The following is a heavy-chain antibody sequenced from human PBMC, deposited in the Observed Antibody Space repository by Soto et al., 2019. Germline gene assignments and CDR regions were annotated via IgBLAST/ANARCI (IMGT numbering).Heavy chain of an antibody. D-gene: IGHD3-22*01. Sequence: GGSLRLSCAASGFTVSSNYMIWVRQASGKGLEWVSVIYRGDRTSYADSVKGRFTISRDDAKNSLYLQMNSLRAEDTAVYYCAILSRHDSAFWGQGTLVTVSS. CDR1: GFTVSSNY. CDR2: IYRGDRT. CDR3: AILSRHDSAF. V-gene: IGHV3-53*01. J-gene: IGHJ4*02.